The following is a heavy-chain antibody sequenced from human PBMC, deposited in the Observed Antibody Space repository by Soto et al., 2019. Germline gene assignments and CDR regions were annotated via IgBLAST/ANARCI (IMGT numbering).Heavy chain of an antibody. Sequence: QVQLVQSGAEMKQPGASVKVSCKASGYTFTTYGISWVRQAPGQGLEWMGWISAYNSNTHYAQKLQGRVTMTTDTATSTAYVELRSLRSDETAGYYCARVHFPSTYDSFDYWGQGTLVTVSS. CDR2: ISAYNSNT. D-gene: IGHD3-3*02. V-gene: IGHV1-18*04. CDR1: GYTFTTYG. CDR3: ARVHFPSTYDSFDY. J-gene: IGHJ4*02.